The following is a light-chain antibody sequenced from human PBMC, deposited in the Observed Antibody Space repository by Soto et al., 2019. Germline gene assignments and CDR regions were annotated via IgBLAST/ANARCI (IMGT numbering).Light chain of an antibody. J-gene: IGLJ1*01. CDR2: DVS. CDR3: SSYTRSSTQV. CDR1: TSDVGTYNY. V-gene: IGLV2-11*01. Sequence: QSALTQPRSVSGSPGQSVTISCTGTTSDVGTYNYVSWYQQHPGKAPKLMIYDVSERPSGVPDRFSGSKSGNTASLTISGLQAEDEADYYCSSYTRSSTQVFGTGTKLTVL.